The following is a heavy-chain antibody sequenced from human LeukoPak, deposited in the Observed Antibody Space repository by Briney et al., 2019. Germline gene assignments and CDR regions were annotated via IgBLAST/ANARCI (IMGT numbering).Heavy chain of an antibody. V-gene: IGHV4-59*01. CDR1: GGSIRTFY. CDR3: AASDAYKGFGI. Sequence: PSETLSLTCTVSGGSIRTFYWSWIRQSPGKGLEWIGYIVYNGGTNCNPSLKSRATISVDTSKRQFSLKLSSVTAAGTAVYYCAASDAYKGFGIWGQGTMVTVSS. J-gene: IGHJ3*02. CDR2: IVYNGGT. D-gene: IGHD5-24*01.